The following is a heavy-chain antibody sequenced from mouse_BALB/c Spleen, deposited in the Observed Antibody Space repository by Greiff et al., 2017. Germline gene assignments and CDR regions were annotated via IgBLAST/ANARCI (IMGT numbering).Heavy chain of an antibody. J-gene: IGHJ1*01. Sequence: VQLQQSGAELARPGASVKLSCKASGYTFTSYWMQWVKQRPGQGLEWIGAIYPGDGDTRYTQKFKGKATLTADKSSSTAYMQLSSLASEDSAVYYCARNSDGNSHWYFDVWGAGTTVTVSS. CDR2: IYPGDGDT. CDR3: ARNSDGNSHWYFDV. CDR1: GYTFTSYW. V-gene: IGHV1-87*01. D-gene: IGHD3-1*01.